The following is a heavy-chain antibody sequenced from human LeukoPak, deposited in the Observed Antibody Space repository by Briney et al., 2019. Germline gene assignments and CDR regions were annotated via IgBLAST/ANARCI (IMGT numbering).Heavy chain of an antibody. J-gene: IGHJ4*02. D-gene: IGHD1-26*01. V-gene: IGHV1-8*01. Sequence: ASVKVSCKTSGYTFINYDINWVRQATGQGLEWMGWMNPKSGNTGSAQRFQGRVTMTRDTSISTAYMEQSSLASEDTAVYYCARVWGAIDYWGQGTLVTVSS. CDR2: MNPKSGNT. CDR1: GYTFINYD. CDR3: ARVWGAIDY.